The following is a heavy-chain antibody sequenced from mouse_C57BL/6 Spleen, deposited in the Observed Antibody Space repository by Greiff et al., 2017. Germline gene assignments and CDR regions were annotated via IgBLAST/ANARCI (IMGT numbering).Heavy chain of an antibody. Sequence: EVQLQQSGPELVKPGASVKIPCKASGYTFTDYNMDWVKQSHGKSLEWIGDINPNNGGTIYNQKFKGKATLTVDKSSSTAYMELRSLTSEDTAVYYCARRGERDAMDYWGQGTSVTVSS. CDR3: ARRGERDAMDY. V-gene: IGHV1-18*01. J-gene: IGHJ4*01. CDR1: GYTFTDYN. CDR2: INPNNGGT.